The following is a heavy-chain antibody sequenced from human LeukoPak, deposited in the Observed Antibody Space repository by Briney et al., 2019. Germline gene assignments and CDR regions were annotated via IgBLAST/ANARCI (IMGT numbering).Heavy chain of an antibody. V-gene: IGHV4-61*01. CDR2: IYYSGST. CDR1: GGSVSRGSYY. D-gene: IGHD2-15*01. CDR3: ARQHCSGGSCYEVDY. Sequence: SETLSLTCTVSGGSVSRGSYYWSWIRQPPGKGLEWIGYIYYSGSTNYNPSLKSRVTISVDTSKNQFSLKPSSVTAADTAVYYCARQHCSGGSCYEVDYWGQGTLVTVSS. J-gene: IGHJ4*02.